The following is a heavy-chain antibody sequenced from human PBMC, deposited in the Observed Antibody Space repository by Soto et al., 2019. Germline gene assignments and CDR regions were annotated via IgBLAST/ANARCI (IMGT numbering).Heavy chain of an antibody. J-gene: IGHJ4*02. CDR3: ARGGGDGYNYGDY. CDR1: GFTFSSYS. Sequence: GGSLRLSCAASGFTFSSYSMNWVRQAPGKGLEWVSSISSSSYIYYADSVKGRFTISRDNAKNSLYLQMNSLRAEDTAVYYCARGGGDGYNYGDYWGQGTLVTVSS. V-gene: IGHV3-21*01. D-gene: IGHD5-12*01. CDR2: ISSSSYI.